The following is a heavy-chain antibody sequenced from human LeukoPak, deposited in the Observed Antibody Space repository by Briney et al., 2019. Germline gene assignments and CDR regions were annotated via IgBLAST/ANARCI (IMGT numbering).Heavy chain of an antibody. D-gene: IGHD3-3*01. CDR2: INHSGST. CDR1: GGPFRGYY. J-gene: IGHJ6*03. Sequence: SETLSLTCPVKGGPFRGYYGSWFRQPPGKGLEWIGEINHSGSTNYNPSLKSRVTISVDTSKNQFSLKLSSVTAADTAVYYCARRASYDFWSGYPIRYYYYMDVWGKGTTVTVSS. CDR3: ARRASYDFWSGYPIRYYYYMDV. V-gene: IGHV4-34*01.